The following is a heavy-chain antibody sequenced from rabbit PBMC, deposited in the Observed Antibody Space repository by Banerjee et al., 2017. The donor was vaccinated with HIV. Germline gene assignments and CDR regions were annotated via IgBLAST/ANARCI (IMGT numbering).Heavy chain of an antibody. Sequence: QEQLVESGGDLVKPEGSLTLTCTASGFSFSNGYVMCWVRQAPGKGLEWIACIYPGSGTTYYASWAKGRFTISSDSAQNTVFLQMTSLTASDTATYFCAKEGGEISYYDLWGPGTLVTVS. J-gene: IGHJ4*01. D-gene: IGHD8-1*01. CDR3: AKEGGEISYYDL. V-gene: IGHV1S45*01. CDR2: IYPGSGTT. CDR1: GFSFSNGYV.